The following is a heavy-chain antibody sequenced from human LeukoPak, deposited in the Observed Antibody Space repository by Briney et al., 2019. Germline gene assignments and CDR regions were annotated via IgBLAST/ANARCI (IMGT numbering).Heavy chain of an antibody. CDR2: ISDSGGRT. Sequence: GGSLRLSGAASGFSFSSYGLSWVRQAPGRGLEWVSAISDSGGRTYYADFVKGRFTISRDNSENTLFLQMSSLRAEDTATYYCAKHYGSGTYYNYFTYCGQGTLVSVSS. CDR1: GFSFSSYG. CDR3: AKHYGSGTYYNYFTY. J-gene: IGHJ4*02. D-gene: IGHD3-10*01. V-gene: IGHV3-23*01.